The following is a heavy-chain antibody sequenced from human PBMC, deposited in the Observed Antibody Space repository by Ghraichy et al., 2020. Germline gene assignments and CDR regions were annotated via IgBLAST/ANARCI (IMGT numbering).Heavy chain of an antibody. J-gene: IGHJ4*02. CDR2: ISGSGGST. CDR3: AKRRLPKWELDSVYFDY. CDR1: GFTFSSYA. Sequence: GGSLRLSCAASGFTFSSYAMSWVRQAPGKGLEWVSAISGSGGSTYYADSVKGRFTISRDNSKNTLYLQMNSLRAEDTAVYYCAKRRLPKWELDSVYFDYWGQGTLVTVSS. D-gene: IGHD1-26*01. V-gene: IGHV3-23*01.